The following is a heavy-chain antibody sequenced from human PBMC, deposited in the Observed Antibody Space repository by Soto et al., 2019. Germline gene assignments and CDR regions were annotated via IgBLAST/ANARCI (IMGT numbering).Heavy chain of an antibody. CDR1: GGSISSGDYY. V-gene: IGHV4-30-4*01. D-gene: IGHD3-10*01. J-gene: IGHJ6*02. CDR2: IYYSGST. Sequence: PSETLSLTCTVSGGSISSGDYYWSWIRQPPGKGLEWIGYIYYSGSTYYNPSLKSRVTISVDTSKNQFSLKLSSVTAADTAVYYCARGATMVREHPRDYYYGMDVWGQGTTVT. CDR3: ARGATMVREHPRDYYYGMDV.